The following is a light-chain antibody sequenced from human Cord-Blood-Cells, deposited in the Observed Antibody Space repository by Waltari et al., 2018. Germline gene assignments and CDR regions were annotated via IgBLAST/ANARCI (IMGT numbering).Light chain of an antibody. CDR3: CSYAGSSTWV. V-gene: IGLV2-23*02. J-gene: IGLJ3*02. CDR1: SSDVGSYNL. CDR2: EVS. Sequence: QSALTQPASVSGSPGQSITISCTGTSSDVGSYNLVSWYQQHPGKAPKLKIYEVSKRPSGVSNRFSGSKSGNPACLTISWLQAEDEADYYCCSYAGSSTWVFGGGTKLTVL.